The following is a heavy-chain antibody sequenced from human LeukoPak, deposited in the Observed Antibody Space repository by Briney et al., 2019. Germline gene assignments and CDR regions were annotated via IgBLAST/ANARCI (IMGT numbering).Heavy chain of an antibody. CDR1: GYTFTSYY. Sequence: ASVKVSCKASGYTFTSYYMHWVRQAPRQGLEWMGIINPSGGSTSYAQKFQGRVTMTRDTSASTAYMELNSLRSEDTAVYYCARGVWSSHNKEYFFDFWGQGTLVTVSS. CDR2: INPSGGST. D-gene: IGHD6-19*01. V-gene: IGHV1-46*01. CDR3: ARGVWSSHNKEYFFDF. J-gene: IGHJ4*02.